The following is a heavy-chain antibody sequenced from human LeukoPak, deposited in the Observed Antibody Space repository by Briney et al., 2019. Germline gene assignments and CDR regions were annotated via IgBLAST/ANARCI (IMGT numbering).Heavy chain of an antibody. V-gene: IGHV3-30-3*01. CDR2: ISKDGSDK. Sequence: GRSLRLSCAASGFTFSDYAMHWVRQAPGKGLEWVAVISKDGSDKYYPGSVRGRFTISKDNSKNTIYLQMDSLRAEDTAIYYCARDYWWNYDYWGQGTLVTVSS. CDR3: ARDYWWNYDY. D-gene: IGHD1-7*01. J-gene: IGHJ4*02. CDR1: GFTFSDYA.